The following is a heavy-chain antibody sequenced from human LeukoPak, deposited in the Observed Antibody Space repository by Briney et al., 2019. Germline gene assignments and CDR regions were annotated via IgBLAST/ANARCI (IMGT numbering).Heavy chain of an antibody. J-gene: IGHJ4*02. CDR2: INPSSGAT. Sequence: GASVKVSFKASGYTFTDYYLHWVRQAPGQGLEWMGWINPSSGATKYVQKFQARVTMIRDTSIRTAYMELDSLRSDDTAVYYCVRPRDGYTGPFDYWGQGSLVTVSS. V-gene: IGHV1-2*02. D-gene: IGHD5-24*01. CDR3: VRPRDGYTGPFDY. CDR1: GYTFTDYY.